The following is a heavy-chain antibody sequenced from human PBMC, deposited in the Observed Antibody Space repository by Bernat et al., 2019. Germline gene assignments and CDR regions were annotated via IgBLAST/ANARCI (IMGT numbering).Heavy chain of an antibody. CDR1: GFTLNTYD. V-gene: IGHV3-13*01. Sequence: EVKLVESGGGLVQPGGSLRLSCAASGFTLNTYDMHWVRQAAGKGLEWVSAINTAGQTFYPGSVKGRFTISRDNAENSLYLQMNSLGAGDTAVYYCAREPPYISDLTFYAMDLWGQGTTVTVSS. CDR2: INTAGQT. J-gene: IGHJ6*02. CDR3: AREPPYISDLTFYAMDL. D-gene: IGHD6-19*01.